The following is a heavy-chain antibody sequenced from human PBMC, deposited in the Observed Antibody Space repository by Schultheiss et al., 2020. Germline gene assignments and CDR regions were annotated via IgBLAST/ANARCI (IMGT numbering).Heavy chain of an antibody. CDR1: GFTFSSYA. CDR2: ISYDGSNK. D-gene: IGHD6-6*01. CDR3: ARESAARPHYYYYGMDV. J-gene: IGHJ6*04. V-gene: IGHV3-30*04. Sequence: GGSLRLSCAASGFTFSSYAMHWVRQAPGKGLGWVAVISYDGSNKYYADSVKGRFTISRDNSKNTLYLQMNSLRAEDTAVYYCARESAARPHYYYYGMDVWGEGTTGTVSS.